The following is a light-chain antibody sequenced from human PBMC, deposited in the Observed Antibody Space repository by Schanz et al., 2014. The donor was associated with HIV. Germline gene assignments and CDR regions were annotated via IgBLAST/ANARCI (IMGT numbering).Light chain of an antibody. Sequence: QSALTQPASVSGSPGQSISISCTGTSGDVGSYNYVSWYQQHPGKAPKLMIYDVSNRPSGVSNRFSGSKSGNTASLTISGLQAEDEADYYCSSYIGTGTLEVFGGGTKLTVL. CDR2: DVS. V-gene: IGLV2-14*03. CDR1: SGDVGSYNY. J-gene: IGLJ3*02. CDR3: SSYIGTGTLEV.